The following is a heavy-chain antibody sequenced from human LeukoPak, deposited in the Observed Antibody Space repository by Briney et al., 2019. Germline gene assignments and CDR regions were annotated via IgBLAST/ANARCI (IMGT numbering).Heavy chain of an antibody. CDR3: ARHIVVVPAAIGFPGDYFDY. CDR1: GGSISSSSYY. CDR2: IYYSGST. J-gene: IGHJ4*02. V-gene: IGHV4-39*01. D-gene: IGHD2-2*02. Sequence: SETLSLTCTVSGGSISSSSYYWGWIRQPPGKGLEWIGSIYYSGSTYYNPSLKSRVTISVDTSKNQFSLKLSSVTAADTAVYYCARHIVVVPAAIGFPGDYFDYWGQGTLVTVSS.